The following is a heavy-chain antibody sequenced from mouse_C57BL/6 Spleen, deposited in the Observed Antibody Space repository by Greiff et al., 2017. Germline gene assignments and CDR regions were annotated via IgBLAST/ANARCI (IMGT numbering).Heavy chain of an antibody. D-gene: IGHD2-1*01. CDR2: SRNKANDYTT. V-gene: IGHV7-1*01. J-gene: IGHJ2*01. Sequence: EVNVVESGGGLVQSGRSLRLSCATSGFTFSDFYMEWVRQAPGKGLEWIAASRNKANDYTTEYSASVKGRFIVSRDTSQSILYLQMNALRAEDTAIYYCARDAAYGNYGYWGQGTTLTVSS. CDR3: ARDAAYGNYGY. CDR1: GFTFSDFY.